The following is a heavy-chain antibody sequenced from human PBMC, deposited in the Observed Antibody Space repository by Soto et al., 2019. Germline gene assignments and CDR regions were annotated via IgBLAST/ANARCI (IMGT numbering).Heavy chain of an antibody. D-gene: IGHD2-21*02. V-gene: IGHV1-24*01. J-gene: IGHJ4*02. CDR1: GYPLIELA. CDR3: ATMGFCGPGCYSFDY. Sequence: XSVKVACKVSGYPLIELAIRWVRQAPGKGFEWMGGFDPEGSDTIYAQKFQGRVTMTSDTSTETAYMELESLTSEDTAFYYCATMGFCGPGCYSFDYWGQGTLVTVSS. CDR2: FDPEGSDT.